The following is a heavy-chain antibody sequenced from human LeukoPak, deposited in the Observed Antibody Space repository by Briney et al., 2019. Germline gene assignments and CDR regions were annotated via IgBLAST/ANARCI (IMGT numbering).Heavy chain of an antibody. D-gene: IGHD2-2*01. J-gene: IGHJ6*02. CDR3: ARDRVGYCSSTSCYNYYGMDV. CDR1: GFTFSDYY. Sequence: GGSLRLSCAASGFTFSDYYMSWIRQAPGKGLEWVSYISSSGSTIYYADSVKGRFTISRDNAKNSLYLQMNSLRAEDTAVYYCARDRVGYCSSTSCYNYYGMDVWGQGTTVTVSS. CDR2: ISSSGSTI. V-gene: IGHV3-11*01.